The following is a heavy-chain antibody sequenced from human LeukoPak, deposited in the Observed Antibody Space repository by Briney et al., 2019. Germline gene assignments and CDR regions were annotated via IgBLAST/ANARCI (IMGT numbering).Heavy chain of an antibody. V-gene: IGHV1-2*02. Sequence: GASVKVSCKASGYTFAGYYIHWVRQAPGQGLEWMGWINPNSGGTNYAQKFQGRGTMTRDTSISTAYMELSRLRSDDTAVYYCARQYSSGYSYYFDYWGQGTLVTVSS. D-gene: IGHD3-22*01. CDR2: INPNSGGT. CDR3: ARQYSSGYSYYFDY. J-gene: IGHJ4*02. CDR1: GYTFAGYY.